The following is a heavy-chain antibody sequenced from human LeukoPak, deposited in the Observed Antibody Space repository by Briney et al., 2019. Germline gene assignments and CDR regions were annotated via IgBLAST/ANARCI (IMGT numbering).Heavy chain of an antibody. CDR3: ARRISYYWNY. D-gene: IGHD3-22*01. CDR1: GGSFSGCY. J-gene: IGHJ4*02. CDR2: INHSGST. Sequence: SETLSLTCAVYGGSFSGCYWSWIRQPPGKGLEWIGEINHSGSTNYNPSLKGRVTISVDTSKNQFSLKLSSVTAADTAVYYCARRISYYWNYWGQGTLVTVSS. V-gene: IGHV4-34*01.